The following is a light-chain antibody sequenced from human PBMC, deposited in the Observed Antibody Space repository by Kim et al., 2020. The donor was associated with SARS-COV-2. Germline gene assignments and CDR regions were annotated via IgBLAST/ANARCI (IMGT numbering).Light chain of an antibody. CDR2: GHS. CDR1: SSNIGAGYD. J-gene: IGLJ2*01. V-gene: IGLV1-40*01. CDR3: QSYDSSLSGVV. Sequence: QRVTISCTGSSSNIGAGYDVHWYQQLPGTAPKLLIYGHSNRPSGVPDRFSGSKSGTSASLAITGLQAEDEADYYCQSYDSSLSGVVFGGGTQLTVL.